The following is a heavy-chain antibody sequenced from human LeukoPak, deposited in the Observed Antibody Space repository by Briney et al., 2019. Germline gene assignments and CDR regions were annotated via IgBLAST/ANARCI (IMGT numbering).Heavy chain of an antibody. D-gene: IGHD6-13*01. V-gene: IGHV4-4*02. J-gene: IGHJ1*01. CDR1: GGSLSFSDW. CDR2: IYYGGST. CDR3: ARGAAAGNAEYFQH. Sequence: SGTLSLTCGVSGGSLSFSDWLNWVRQTPGKGLEWIGEIYYGGSTNYNPSLKSRVTTSVDKSKNQFSLKLSSVTAADTAVYYCARGAAAGNAEYFQHWGQGALVTVSS.